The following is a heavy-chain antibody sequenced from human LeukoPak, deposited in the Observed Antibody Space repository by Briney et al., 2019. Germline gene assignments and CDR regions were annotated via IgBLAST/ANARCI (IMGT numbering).Heavy chain of an antibody. CDR3: ARPKHTYYYGMDV. CDR2: INHSGST. CDR1: GGSFSDYY. D-gene: IGHD2-21*01. Sequence: SETLPLTCAVYGGSFSDYYWSWIRQPPGKGLEWIGEINHSGSTNYNPSLKCRVTISVDTSKNQFSLKLSSVAAADTAVYYCARPKHTYYYGMDVWGQGTTVTVSS. J-gene: IGHJ6*02. V-gene: IGHV4-34*01.